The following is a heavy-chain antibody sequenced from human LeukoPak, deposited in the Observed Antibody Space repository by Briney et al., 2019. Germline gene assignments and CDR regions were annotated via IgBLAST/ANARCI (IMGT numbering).Heavy chain of an antibody. CDR1: GYTFTSYG. D-gene: IGHD3-22*01. V-gene: IGHV1-18*01. Sequence: ASVKVSCKASGYTFTSYGISWVRQAPGQGLELMGWITAYSGNTNYAQKLQGRVTMTTDTSTSTGYMELRSLRSDDTAVYYCARFYDSSGYYYFDYWGQGTLVTVSS. CDR3: ARFYDSSGYYYFDY. J-gene: IGHJ4*02. CDR2: ITAYSGNT.